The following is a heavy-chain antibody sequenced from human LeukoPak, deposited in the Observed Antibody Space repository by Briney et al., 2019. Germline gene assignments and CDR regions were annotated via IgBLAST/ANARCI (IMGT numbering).Heavy chain of an antibody. V-gene: IGHV3-48*02. D-gene: IGHD1-26*01. CDR3: ARYSFAAFDI. J-gene: IGHJ3*02. CDR1: GFSFSSYS. CDR2: ISSGSDTI. Sequence: SGESLRLSCAASGFSFSSYSMNWVRQAPGKGREWVSYISSGSDTIYFADSVKGRFNISRDNAKNSLSLQTNSLRDEDTAVYYCARYSFAAFDIWGQGTMVTVSS.